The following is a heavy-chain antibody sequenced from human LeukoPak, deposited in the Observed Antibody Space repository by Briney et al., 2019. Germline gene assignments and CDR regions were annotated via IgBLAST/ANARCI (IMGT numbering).Heavy chain of an antibody. CDR1: GFTFSSYA. Sequence: GGSLRLSCAASGFTFSSYAMHWVRQAPGKGLEWVAVISYDGSNKYYADSVKGRFTISRDNSKNTLYLQMNSLRAEDTAVYSCAKGVLRFLEWDWGQGTMVTVSS. V-gene: IGHV3-30-3*01. CDR3: AKGVLRFLEWD. D-gene: IGHD3-3*01. CDR2: ISYDGSNK. J-gene: IGHJ3*01.